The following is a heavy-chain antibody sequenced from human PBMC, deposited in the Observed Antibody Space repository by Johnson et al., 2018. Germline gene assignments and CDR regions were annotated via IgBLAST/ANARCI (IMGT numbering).Heavy chain of an antibody. D-gene: IGHD4-11*01. J-gene: IGHJ3*02. CDR3: AKASNDYSNYMGAFDI. V-gene: IGHV3-30*18. CDR2: ISYDGSNK. CDR1: GFTFSRYG. Sequence: QVQLVESGGGVVQPGRSLRLSFAASGFTFSRYGMHWVRQAPGKGLAWVAVISYDGSNKYYEDSVKGRFIISRDNSKNTLYLQMNSLRAEDTAVYYCAKASNDYSNYMGAFDIWGQGTMVTVSS.